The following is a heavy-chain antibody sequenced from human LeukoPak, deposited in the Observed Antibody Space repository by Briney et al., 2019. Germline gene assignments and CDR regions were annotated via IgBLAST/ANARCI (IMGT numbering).Heavy chain of an antibody. J-gene: IGHJ4*02. CDR2: IYYSGST. Sequence: SETLSLTCTVSGGSISSYYWGWIRQPPGKGLAWIGSIYYSGSTYYNPSLNRRVTLPVNTSEHQFSLQLTSVTSAYTSVYYCARGPRQGCSGGSCYDYWGQGTLVTVSS. CDR3: ARGPRQGCSGGSCYDY. CDR1: GGSISSYY. D-gene: IGHD2-15*01. V-gene: IGHV4-39*07.